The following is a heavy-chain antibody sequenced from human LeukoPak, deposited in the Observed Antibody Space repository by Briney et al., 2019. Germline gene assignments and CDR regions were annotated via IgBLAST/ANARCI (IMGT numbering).Heavy chain of an antibody. J-gene: IGHJ6*03. CDR1: GASITSGNW. D-gene: IGHD6-13*01. CDR2: MSHSGSS. Sequence: PSETLSLTCAVSGASITSGNWWSWVRQPPGKGLEWIGEMSHSGSSNYNPSLKSRVSISVDKSENQFSLKLTSVTAADTAVYYCARRTIAPGGTMTTSYFYYYMDVWGEGTTVTVSS. CDR3: ARRTIAPGGTMTTSYFYYYMDV. V-gene: IGHV4-4*02.